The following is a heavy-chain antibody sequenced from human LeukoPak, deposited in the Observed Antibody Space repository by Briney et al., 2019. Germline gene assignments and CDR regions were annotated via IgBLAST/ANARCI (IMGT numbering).Heavy chain of an antibody. CDR2: IYYSGST. CDR3: ARGLQLLRYFDY. D-gene: IGHD2-2*01. V-gene: IGHV4-31*03. CDR1: GGSISSGGYY. J-gene: IGHJ4*02. Sequence: SQTLSLTCTVSGGSISSGGYYWSWIRQHPGKGLEWIGYIYYSGSTYYNPSLKSRVTISVDTSKNQFSLKLSSVTAADTAVHYCARGLQLLRYFDYWGQGTLVTVSS.